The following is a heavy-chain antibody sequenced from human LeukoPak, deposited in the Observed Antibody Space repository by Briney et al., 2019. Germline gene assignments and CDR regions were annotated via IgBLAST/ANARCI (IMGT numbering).Heavy chain of an antibody. D-gene: IGHD2-21*02. Sequence: ASVKVSCKASGYTFTSFAMNWVRQAPGQGPEWMGWINTNTENPTYAQGFTGRFVFSSDTSVSTAYLQITSLKAEDTAVYYCARDFHCGGDCYDYWGQGTLVTVSS. CDR1: GYTFTSFA. CDR2: INTNTENP. V-gene: IGHV7-4-1*02. CDR3: ARDFHCGGDCYDY. J-gene: IGHJ4*02.